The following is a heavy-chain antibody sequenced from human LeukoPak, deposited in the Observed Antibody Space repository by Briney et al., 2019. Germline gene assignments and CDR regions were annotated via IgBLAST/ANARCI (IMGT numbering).Heavy chain of an antibody. Sequence: GASVKVSCKASGYTFTSYGVSWVRQAPGQGLEWMGWISAYNGNTNYAQKLQGRVTMTTDTSTRTAYMELRSLRSDDTAVYYCARDRERYYYDSSGYRDAFDIWGQGTMVTVSS. CDR3: ARDRERYYYDSSGYRDAFDI. CDR2: ISAYNGNT. J-gene: IGHJ3*02. V-gene: IGHV1-18*01. CDR1: GYTFTSYG. D-gene: IGHD3-22*01.